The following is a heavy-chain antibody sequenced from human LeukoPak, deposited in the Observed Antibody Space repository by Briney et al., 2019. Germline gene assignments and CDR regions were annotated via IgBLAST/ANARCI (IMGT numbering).Heavy chain of an antibody. Sequence: SETLSLTCTVSGGSISSSSCYWGWVRQPPGKGREWIVSIYYSGSTYYNPSLKSRVTISVDTSKNQFSLKLSSVTAADTAVYYCARHGWAAAGKDFDYWGQGTLVTVSS. CDR3: ARHGWAAAGKDFDY. CDR2: IYYSGST. CDR1: GGSISSSSCY. V-gene: IGHV4-39*01. D-gene: IGHD6-13*01. J-gene: IGHJ4*02.